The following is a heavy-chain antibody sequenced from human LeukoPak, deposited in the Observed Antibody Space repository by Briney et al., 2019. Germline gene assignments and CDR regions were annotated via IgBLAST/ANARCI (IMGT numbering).Heavy chain of an antibody. CDR2: ISSGGTFT. Sequence: GGSLRLSCAASGFTFSSYIMNWVRQAPGKGLEWVSSISSGGTFTYYADSVKGRFTISRGNAKNSLFLQMNSLRADDTAVYYCARQATTFYYDSTDYPWGQGTLVTVSS. V-gene: IGHV3-21*01. D-gene: IGHD3-22*01. CDR3: ARQATTFYYDSTDYP. J-gene: IGHJ5*02. CDR1: GFTFSSYI.